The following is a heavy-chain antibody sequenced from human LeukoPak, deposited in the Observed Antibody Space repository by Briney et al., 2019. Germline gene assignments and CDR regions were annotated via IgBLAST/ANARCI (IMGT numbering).Heavy chain of an antibody. CDR3: ARDRRSYYAFDAFDI. CDR2: INPNSGGT. CDR1: GYTFTGYY. V-gene: IGHV1-2*02. Sequence: ASVKVSCKASGYTFTGYYMHWVRQAPGQGLEWMGWINPNSGGTNYAQKFQGRVTMTRDTSISTAYMELSRLRSDDTAVYYCARDRRSYYAFDAFDIWGQGTMVTVSS. D-gene: IGHD1-26*01. J-gene: IGHJ3*02.